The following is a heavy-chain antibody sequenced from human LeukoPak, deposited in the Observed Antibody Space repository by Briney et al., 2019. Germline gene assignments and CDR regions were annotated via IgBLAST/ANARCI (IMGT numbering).Heavy chain of an antibody. CDR3: ARAPDMGDAFDI. CDR2: IIPIFGTA. D-gene: IGHD1-26*01. CDR1: GGTFSSYA. Sequence: SVKVSCKASGGTFSSYAISWVRQAPGQGLEWMGGIIPIFGTANYAQKFQGRVTITADESTSTAYMELSSLRSVDTAVYYCARAPDMGDAFDIWGQGTMVTVSS. V-gene: IGHV1-69*01. J-gene: IGHJ3*02.